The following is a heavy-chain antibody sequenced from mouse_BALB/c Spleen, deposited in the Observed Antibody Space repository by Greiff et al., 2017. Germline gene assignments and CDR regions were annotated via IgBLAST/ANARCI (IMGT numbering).Heavy chain of an antibody. J-gene: IGHJ4*01. D-gene: IGHD2-3*01. CDR2: INPSTGYT. CDR1: GYTFTSYW. CDR3: ARGWQRAMDY. Sequence: QVQLQQSGAELAKPGASVKMSCKASGYTFTSYWMHWVKQRPGQGLEWIGYINPSTGYTEYNQKFKDKATLTADKSSSTAYMQLSSLTSEDSAVYYCARGWQRAMDYWGQGTSVTVSS. V-gene: IGHV1-7*01.